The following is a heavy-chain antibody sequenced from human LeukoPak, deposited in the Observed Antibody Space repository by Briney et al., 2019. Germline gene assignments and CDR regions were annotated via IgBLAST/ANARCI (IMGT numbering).Heavy chain of an antibody. CDR3: ATPHQNYYDSSGSYGY. CDR1: GGPISSSSYY. CDR2: IYYSGST. J-gene: IGHJ4*02. Sequence: SETLSLTCTVSGGPISSSSYYWGWIRQPPGKGLEWIGSIYYSGSTYYNPSLKSRVTISVDTSKNQFSLKLSSVTAADTAVYYCATPHQNYYDSSGSYGYWGQGALVTVSS. D-gene: IGHD3-22*01. V-gene: IGHV4-39*07.